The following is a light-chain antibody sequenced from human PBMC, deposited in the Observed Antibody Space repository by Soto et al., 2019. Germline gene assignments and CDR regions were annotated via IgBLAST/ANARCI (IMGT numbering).Light chain of an antibody. V-gene: IGKV1-5*01. CDR1: QSVSGW. J-gene: IGKJ1*01. Sequence: DIPMTQSPSTLSACVGDTVTCTCLGSQSVSGWLAWYQQKPGEAPKLLIYDASALPRGVPSRFSGSGSGTKFTLTIASLQPDDFATYYCQQYETFSGTFGPGTKVDI. CDR2: DAS. CDR3: QQYETFSGT.